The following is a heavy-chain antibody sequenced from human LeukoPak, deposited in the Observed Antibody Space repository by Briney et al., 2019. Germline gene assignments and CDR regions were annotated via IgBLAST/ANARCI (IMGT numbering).Heavy chain of an antibody. D-gene: IGHD6-19*01. Sequence: SETLSLTCTVSGGSISSSSYYWGWIRQPPGKGLEWIGSIYYSGSTYYNPSLKSRVTISVDTSKDQFSLKLSSVTAADTAVYYCALYSSGWYDTGGHYWGQGTLVTVSS. CDR2: IYYSGST. J-gene: IGHJ4*02. V-gene: IGHV4-39*07. CDR3: ALYSSGWYDTGGHY. CDR1: GGSISSSSYY.